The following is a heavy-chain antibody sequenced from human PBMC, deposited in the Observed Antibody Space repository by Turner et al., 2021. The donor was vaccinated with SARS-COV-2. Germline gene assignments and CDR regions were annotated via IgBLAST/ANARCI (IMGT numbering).Heavy chain of an antibody. J-gene: IGHJ3*02. CDR2: ISYDGSNK. V-gene: IGHV3-30*18. CDR3: AKIRVTSGYTPDPLAFDM. D-gene: IGHD3-22*01. CDR1: GFTFSSYG. Sequence: QVQLVESGGGVVLPGRSLRLSCSASGFTFSSYGMHWVRQAPGKGLEWVAVISYDGSNKYYADSVKGRFTISRDNSKNTLYLQMNSLRPEDTAVYYCAKIRVTSGYTPDPLAFDMWGQGTMVTVSS.